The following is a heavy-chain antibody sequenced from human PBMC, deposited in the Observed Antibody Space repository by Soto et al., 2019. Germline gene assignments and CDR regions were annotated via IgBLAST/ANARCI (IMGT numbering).Heavy chain of an antibody. CDR3: AKDEYIFGVVPRGYFDY. CDR1: GFTFSSYA. J-gene: IGHJ4*02. Sequence: EVQLLESGGGLVQPGGSLRLSCAASGFTFSSYAMSWVRQAPGKGLEWVSAISGSGGSTYYADSVKGRFTISRDNSKNTLYLQMNSLRAEDTAVYYCAKDEYIFGVVPRGYFDYWGQGTLVTVSS. CDR2: ISGSGGST. V-gene: IGHV3-23*01. D-gene: IGHD3-3*01.